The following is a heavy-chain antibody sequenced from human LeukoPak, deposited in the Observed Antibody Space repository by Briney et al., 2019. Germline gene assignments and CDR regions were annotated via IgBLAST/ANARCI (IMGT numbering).Heavy chain of an antibody. CDR1: GFTFSDSS. V-gene: IGHV3-73*01. D-gene: IGHD3-10*01. CDR3: ATYSGSEYYYGMDV. Sequence: PGGSLKLSCAASGFTFSDSSIRWVRQASGRGLEWVGRVRSKGNNYATAYAASVKGRFTISRDESKSTAYLQMNSLRTEDTAVYYCATYSGSEYYYGMDVWGRGTTVTVSS. CDR2: VRSKGNNYAT. J-gene: IGHJ6*02.